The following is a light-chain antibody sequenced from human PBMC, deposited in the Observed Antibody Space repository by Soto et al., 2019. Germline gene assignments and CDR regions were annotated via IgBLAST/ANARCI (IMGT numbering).Light chain of an antibody. Sequence: IQMPQSPSSLSASVGDRVTITCRASQSIHRALHWYQHSPGQAPNLLISRASILQSGVPSRFSGSGFGTDFTLTISSLQREDFATDDYQQSHITRYNFGQGTTVESK. J-gene: IGKJ2*01. V-gene: IGKV1-39*01. CDR2: RAS. CDR3: QQSHITRYN. CDR1: QSIHRA.